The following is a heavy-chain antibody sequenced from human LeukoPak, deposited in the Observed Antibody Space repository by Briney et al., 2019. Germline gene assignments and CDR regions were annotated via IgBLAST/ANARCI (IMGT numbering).Heavy chain of an antibody. CDR3: AKDPGSWDYYFDY. J-gene: IGHJ4*02. V-gene: IGHV3-23*01. CDR1: GFIFSSYA. CDR2: ISGSGGST. Sequence: GGSLRLSCAASGFIFSSYAMHWVRQAPGKGLEWVSAISGSGGSTYYADSVKGRFTISRDNSKNTLYLQMNSLRAEDTAVYYCAKDPGSWDYYFDYWGQGTLVTVSS. D-gene: IGHD6-13*01.